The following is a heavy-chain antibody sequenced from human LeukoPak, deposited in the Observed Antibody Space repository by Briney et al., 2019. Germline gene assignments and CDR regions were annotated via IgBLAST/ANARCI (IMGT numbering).Heavy chain of an antibody. V-gene: IGHV3-23*01. CDR3: ARSRKQQLVQNYFDS. D-gene: IGHD6-13*01. Sequence: GGSLRLSCAAFGFIFDNYVLTWVRQTPEKGLEWVAGISGSGSSTNYADAVKGRFTISRDNSKDTVYLQLSSRNSEDTAVYYCARSRKQQLVQNYFDSWGQGTLVTVSS. CDR2: ISGSGSST. J-gene: IGHJ4*02. CDR1: GFIFDNYV.